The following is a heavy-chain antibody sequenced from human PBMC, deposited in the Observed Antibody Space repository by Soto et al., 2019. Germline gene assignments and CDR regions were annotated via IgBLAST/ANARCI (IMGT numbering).Heavy chain of an antibody. CDR2: IKPIFGTP. J-gene: IGHJ4*02. V-gene: IGHV1-69*06. CDR1: GGTFSSYA. Sequence: QVQLVQSGAEVQRPGSSVKVSCKASGGTFSSYAISWVRQAPGQGLEWMGGIKPIFGTPHYAQKYQGRVTITADTFTNTAYMELTRLTSADTAVYFCARDGRHFNYWGQVTLVTVSS. CDR3: ARDGRHFNY.